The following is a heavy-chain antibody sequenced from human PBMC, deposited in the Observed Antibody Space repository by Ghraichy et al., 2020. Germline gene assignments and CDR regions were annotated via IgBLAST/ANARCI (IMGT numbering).Heavy chain of an antibody. Sequence: ASVKVSCKASGYTLTDYYIHWVRQAPGQGLEWMGWINPNNGGTNYAQKFQGRVTMTRDTSISTAYMELSSLISDDTAVYYCARGCSGGTCYWVHWGQGTLVIVSS. CDR2: INPNNGGT. CDR3: ARGCSGGTCYWVH. D-gene: IGHD2-15*01. J-gene: IGHJ4*02. V-gene: IGHV1-2*02. CDR1: GYTLTDYY.